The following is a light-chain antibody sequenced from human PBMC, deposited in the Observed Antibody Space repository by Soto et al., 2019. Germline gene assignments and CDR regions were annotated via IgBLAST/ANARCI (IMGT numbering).Light chain of an antibody. CDR2: DAS. J-gene: IGKJ1*01. CDR1: QSVSSY. V-gene: IGKV3-11*01. Sequence: EIVLTQSPATLSLSPGERATLSCRASQSVSSYLAWYQQKPGQAPRLLIYDASNRATGIPARFSGSGSGTDFTLTISSLEPEDFATYYCQQYNSDSRTFGQGTELDIK. CDR3: QQYNSDSRT.